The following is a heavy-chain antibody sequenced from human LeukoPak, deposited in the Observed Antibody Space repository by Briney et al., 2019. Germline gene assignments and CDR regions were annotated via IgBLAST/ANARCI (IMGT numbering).Heavy chain of an antibody. CDR1: GGTFSSYA. D-gene: IGHD6-19*01. CDR3: ARDLLSSGTTGGY. CDR2: IIPIFGTA. Sequence: SVKVSCKASGGTFSSYAISWVRQAPGQGLEWMGGIIPIFGTANYAQKFQGRVTITADESTSTAYMELSSLRSEDTAVYYCARDLLSSGTTGGYWGQGTLVTVSS. V-gene: IGHV1-69*01. J-gene: IGHJ4*02.